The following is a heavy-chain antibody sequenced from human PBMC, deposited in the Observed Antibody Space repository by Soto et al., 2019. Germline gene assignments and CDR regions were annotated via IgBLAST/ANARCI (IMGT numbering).Heavy chain of an antibody. CDR2: IYTSGST. CDR1: GGSISSYY. Sequence: LSLTCTVSGGSISSYYWSWIRQPAGKGLEWIGRIYTSGSTNYNPSLKSRVTMSVDTSKNQFSLKLSSVTAADTAVYYCARGTSRVAAAGTMRFDPWGQGTLVTVSS. J-gene: IGHJ5*02. D-gene: IGHD6-13*01. CDR3: ARGTSRVAAAGTMRFDP. V-gene: IGHV4-4*07.